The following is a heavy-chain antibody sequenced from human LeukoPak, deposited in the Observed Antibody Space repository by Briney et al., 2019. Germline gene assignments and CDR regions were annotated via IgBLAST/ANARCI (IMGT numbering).Heavy chain of an antibody. D-gene: IGHD2-2*02. CDR3: AGDTTTYCSSTSCYTDNWFDP. V-gene: IGHV1-18*01. J-gene: IGHJ5*02. CDR2: ISAYNGNT. Sequence: ASVKVSCKASGYTFTSYGISWVRQAPGQGLEWMGWISAYNGNTNYAQKLQGRVTMTTDTSTSTAYMELRSLKSDDTAVYYCAGDTTTYCSSTSCYTDNWFDPWGQGTLVTVSS. CDR1: GYTFTSYG.